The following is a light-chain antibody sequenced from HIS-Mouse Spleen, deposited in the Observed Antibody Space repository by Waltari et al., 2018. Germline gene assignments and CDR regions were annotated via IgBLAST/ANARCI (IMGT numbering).Light chain of an antibody. J-gene: IGLJ1*01. CDR3: SSYAGSNNSLYV. V-gene: IGLV2-8*01. CDR2: EVS. Sequence: QSALTQPPSASGSPGQSVTISCTGTSSDVGGYNSVPWYQQHPGKAPKLMIYEVSKRPSGVPDRFSGSKSGNTASLTVSGLQAEDEADYYCSSYAGSNNSLYVFGTGTKVTVL. CDR1: SSDVGGYNS.